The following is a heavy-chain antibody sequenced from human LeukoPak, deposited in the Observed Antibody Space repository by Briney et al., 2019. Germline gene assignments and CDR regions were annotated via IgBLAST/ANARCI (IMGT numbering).Heavy chain of an antibody. CDR1: GFTFSSYA. CDR2: ISYDGSNK. J-gene: IGHJ4*02. V-gene: IGHV3-30-3*01. D-gene: IGHD2/OR15-2a*01. CDR3: ARDQGRISTHFDY. Sequence: GGSLRLSCAASGFTFSSYAMHWVRQAPGKGLEWVAVISYDGSNKYYADSVKGRFTISRDNSKNTLYLQMNSLRAEDTAVYYCARDQGRISTHFDYWGQGTLVTVSS.